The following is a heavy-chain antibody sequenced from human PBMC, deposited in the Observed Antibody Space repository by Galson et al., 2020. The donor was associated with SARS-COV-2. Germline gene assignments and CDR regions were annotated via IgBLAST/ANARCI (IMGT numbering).Heavy chain of an antibody. CDR2: LYFSEDT. J-gene: IGHJ4*02. Sequence: SQTLSLTCSISGGSVSSGSYYWSWIRQSPGKGLEWIGYLYFSEDTNYNPSLKSRVTISVDTANNQFSLTLTSLAAADTAVYYCARGRWWSYYDRHFYDYWGQGILVTVSS. D-gene: IGHD1-26*01. V-gene: IGHV4-61*01. CDR1: GGSVSSGSYY. CDR3: ARGRWWSYYDRHFYDY.